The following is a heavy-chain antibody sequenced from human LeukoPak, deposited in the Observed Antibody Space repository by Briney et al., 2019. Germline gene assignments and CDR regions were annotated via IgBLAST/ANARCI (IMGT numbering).Heavy chain of an antibody. CDR3: ARAQDFSDSSGPNYLDF. Sequence: SETLSLTCTVSGYSISSGYFWGWIRQSPAKGLEWIGSIYNNGITYYNPSLKSRVTISVDTSKNQFSLKLTSVTAADTAVYYCARAQDFSDSSGPNYLDFWGQGILVTVSS. CDR2: IYNNGIT. CDR1: GYSISSGYF. V-gene: IGHV4-38-2*02. J-gene: IGHJ4*02. D-gene: IGHD3-22*01.